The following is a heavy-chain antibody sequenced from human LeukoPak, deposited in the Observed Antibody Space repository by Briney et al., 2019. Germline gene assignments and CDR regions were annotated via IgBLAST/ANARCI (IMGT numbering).Heavy chain of an antibody. CDR3: ARGAFFQSGYSSSWNPFGAFDI. CDR2: INPNSGGT. V-gene: IGHV1-2*02. CDR1: GGTFSSYA. Sequence: ASVKVSCKASGGTFSSYAISWVRQAPGQGLEWMGWINPNSGGTNYAQKFQGRVTMTRDTSISTAYMELSRLRSDDTAVYYCARGAFFQSGYSSSWNPFGAFDIWGQGTMVTVSS. J-gene: IGHJ3*02. D-gene: IGHD6-13*01.